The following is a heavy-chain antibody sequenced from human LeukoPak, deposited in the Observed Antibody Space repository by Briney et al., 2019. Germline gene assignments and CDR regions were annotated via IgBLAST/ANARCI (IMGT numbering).Heavy chain of an antibody. J-gene: IGHJ4*02. CDR2: IKQDGSEK. CDR1: GFTFSSYW. CDR3: AKDSRQQLVQAEFDY. V-gene: IGHV3-7*03. Sequence: GGSLRLSCAASGFTFSSYWMSWVRQAPGKGLEWVANIKQDGSEKYYVDSVKGRFTISRDNAKNTLYLQMNSLRAEDTAVYYCAKDSRQQLVQAEFDYWGQGTLVTVSS. D-gene: IGHD6-13*01.